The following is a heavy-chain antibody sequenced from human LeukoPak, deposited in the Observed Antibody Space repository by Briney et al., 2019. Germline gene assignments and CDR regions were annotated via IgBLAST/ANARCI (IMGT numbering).Heavy chain of an antibody. CDR3: VRLRWDTAMGFDY. CDR2: INSEGSST. CDR1: GFTFCMYW. V-gene: IGHV3-74*01. D-gene: IGHD5-18*01. J-gene: IGHJ4*02. Sequence: PGGSLRLSCAASGFTFCMYWRHWVRHAPVTGLEWVSHINSEGSSTSYADSVKGRFTISRDNAKNTLYLQMNSLRAEDTAVYYCVRLRWDTAMGFDYWGPGSLVTVSS.